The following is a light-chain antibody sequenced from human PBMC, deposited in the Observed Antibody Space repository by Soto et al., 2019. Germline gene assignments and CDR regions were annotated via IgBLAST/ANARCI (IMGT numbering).Light chain of an antibody. CDR3: QQSYSSSWT. V-gene: IGKV1-39*01. J-gene: IGKJ1*01. CDR1: QRISNL. CDR2: GTS. Sequence: DIQMTQSPSSLSASVGDRVTITCRASQRISNLLNWYQHKPGKAPKLLIYGTSTLQSGVPSRFSGSGSGTDFTLTISSLQREDFATYYCQQSYSSSWTFGQGTKVEIK.